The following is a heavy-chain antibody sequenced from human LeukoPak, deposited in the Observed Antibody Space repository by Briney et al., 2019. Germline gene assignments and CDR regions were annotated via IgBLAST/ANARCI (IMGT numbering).Heavy chain of an antibody. CDR3: ARGVRNFGPPQPDY. Sequence: SETLSLTCTVSGGSISSSSYYWGWIRQPPGKGLEWIGSIYYSGSTYYNPSLKSRVTISVDTSKNQFSLKLSSVTAADTAVYYCARGVRNFGPPQPDYWGQGTLVTVSS. V-gene: IGHV4-39*01. J-gene: IGHJ4*02. CDR1: GGSISSSSYY. D-gene: IGHD1-14*01. CDR2: IYYSGST.